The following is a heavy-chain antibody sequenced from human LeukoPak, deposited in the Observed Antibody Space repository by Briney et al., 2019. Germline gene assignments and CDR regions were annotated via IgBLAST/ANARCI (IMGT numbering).Heavy chain of an antibody. CDR2: ISGSGDRT. CDR1: GFTFNNYA. J-gene: IGHJ4*02. Sequence: PGGSLRLSCAASGFTFNNYAMNWVRQAPGKGLEWVSAISGSGDRTYYADSVKGRFTISRDKPKNTLYLQMDSLRAEDTAVYYCAKAYSSSWHYFDYWGRGTLVTVSS. CDR3: AKAYSSSWHYFDY. V-gene: IGHV3-23*01. D-gene: IGHD6-13*01.